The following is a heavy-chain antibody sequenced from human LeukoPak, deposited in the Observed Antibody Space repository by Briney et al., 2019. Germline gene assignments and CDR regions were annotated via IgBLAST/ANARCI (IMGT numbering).Heavy chain of an antibody. Sequence: SETLSLTCTVSGGPISSSTYYWGWIRQPPGKGLECIGLIYYSGSTDYNPSLKSRVIISVDTAKNQFSLKLSSVTAADTAVYYCARLGRSGSPHGWFDPWGQGTLVTVSS. CDR2: IYYSGST. D-gene: IGHD3-22*01. CDR3: ARLGRSGSPHGWFDP. CDR1: GGPISSSTYY. J-gene: IGHJ5*02. V-gene: IGHV4-39*01.